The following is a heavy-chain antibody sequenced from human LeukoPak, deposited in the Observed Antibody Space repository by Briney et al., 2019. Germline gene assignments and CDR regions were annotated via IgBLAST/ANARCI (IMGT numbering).Heavy chain of an antibody. D-gene: IGHD3-16*02. CDR1: GFTFSSYS. J-gene: IGHJ4*02. V-gene: IGHV3-21*01. Sequence: GGSLRLSCAASGFTFSSYSMNWVRQAPGKGLEWVSSISSSSSYIYYADSVKGRFTISRDNAKNSLYLQMNSLRAEDTAVYYCARTFTFGGVIADTDPFDYWGRGTLVTVSS. CDR3: ARTFTFGGVIADTDPFDY. CDR2: ISSSSSYI.